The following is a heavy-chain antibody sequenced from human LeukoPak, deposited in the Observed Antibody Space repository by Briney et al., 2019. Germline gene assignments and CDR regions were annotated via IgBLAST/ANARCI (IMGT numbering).Heavy chain of an antibody. D-gene: IGHD3-16*02. CDR1: GGSFSGYY. CDR2: INHSGST. CDR3: ARGRDYVWGSYRYGVDY. J-gene: IGHJ4*02. Sequence: SETLSLTCAVYGGSFSGYYWSWIRQPPGKGLEWIGEINHSGSTNYNPSLKSRVTISVDTSKNQFSLKLSSVTAADMAVYYCARGRDYVWGSYRYGVDYWGQGTLVTVSS. V-gene: IGHV4-34*01.